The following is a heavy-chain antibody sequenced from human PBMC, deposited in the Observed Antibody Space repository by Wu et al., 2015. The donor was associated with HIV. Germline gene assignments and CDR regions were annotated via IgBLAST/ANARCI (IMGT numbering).Heavy chain of an antibody. D-gene: IGHD6-19*01. CDR1: GGTFSSYA. J-gene: IGHJ3*02. CDR2: IIPIFGTA. V-gene: IGHV1-69*13. Sequence: QVQLVQSGAEVKKPGSSVKVSCKASGGTFSSYAISWVRQAPGQGLEWMGRIIPIFGTANYAQKFQGRVTITADESTSTAYMELSSLRSEDTAVYYCAREWDGGIAVAVGAFDIWGQGTTVTVSS. CDR3: AREWDGGIAVAVGAFDI.